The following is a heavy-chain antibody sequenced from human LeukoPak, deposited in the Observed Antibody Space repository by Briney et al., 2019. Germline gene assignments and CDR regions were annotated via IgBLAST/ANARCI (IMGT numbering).Heavy chain of an antibody. V-gene: IGHV1-69*05. CDR2: IIPIFGTA. Sequence: ASVKVSCKASGGTFSSYAISWVRQAPGQGLEWMGGIIPIFGTANYAQKFQGRVTITTDESTSTAYMELSSLRSEDTAVYYCAGAPLPPYYYDSSGYYYFDYWGQGTLVTVSS. J-gene: IGHJ4*02. CDR3: AGAPLPPYYYDSSGYYYFDY. CDR1: GGTFSSYA. D-gene: IGHD3-22*01.